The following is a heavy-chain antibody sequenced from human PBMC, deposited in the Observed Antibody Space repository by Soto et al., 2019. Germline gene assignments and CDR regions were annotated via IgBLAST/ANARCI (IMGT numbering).Heavy chain of an antibody. CDR1: GGSFSGYY. V-gene: IGHV4-34*01. D-gene: IGHD5-12*01. CDR3: ARGPIYGMDV. Sequence: SETLSLTCAVYGGSFSGYYWSWIRQPPGKGLEWIGEINHSGSTNYNPSLKSRVTISVDTSKNQFSLKLSSVTAADTAVYYCARGPIYGMDVWGQGTTVTVSS. CDR2: INHSGST. J-gene: IGHJ6*02.